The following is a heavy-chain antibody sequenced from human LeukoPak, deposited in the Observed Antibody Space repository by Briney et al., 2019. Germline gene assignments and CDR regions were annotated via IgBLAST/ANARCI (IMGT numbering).Heavy chain of an antibody. CDR1: GDSVRSGTYY. J-gene: IGHJ4*02. CDR2: IYTSGST. CDR3: ARGGGATRIDY. V-gene: IGHV4-61*02. D-gene: IGHD5-12*01. Sequence: SQTLSLTCSVSGDSVRSGTYYWSWIRQPAGKGLEWIGRIYTSGSTSYNPSLKSRVTISVDTSKNQFSLKLTSVTAADTAVYYCARGGGATRIDYWGQGTLVTVSS.